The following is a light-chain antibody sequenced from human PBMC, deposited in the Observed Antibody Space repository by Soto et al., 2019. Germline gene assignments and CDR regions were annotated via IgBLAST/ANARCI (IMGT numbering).Light chain of an antibody. CDR2: KAS. CDR1: QSISGW. V-gene: IGKV1-5*03. Sequence: DLQMTQSPSTLSASVGDRVTITCRASQSISGWLAWYQQKPGKAPNLLIYKASSLESGVPSRFSGSGSGTEFTLTISSLQPDDFATYYCQEYSSHSRTFGQGTKVEVK. CDR3: QEYSSHSRT. J-gene: IGKJ1*01.